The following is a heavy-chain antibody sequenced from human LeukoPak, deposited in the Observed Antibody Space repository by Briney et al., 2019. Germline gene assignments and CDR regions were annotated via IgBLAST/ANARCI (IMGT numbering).Heavy chain of an antibody. CDR1: GFIFSSYD. V-gene: IGHV3-13*01. J-gene: IGHJ3*02. CDR3: ARDPGPNMAAWGAFDI. Sequence: PGGSLRLSCAASGFIFSSYDMHWVRQATGKGLEWVSAIGTAGDTYYPGSVKGRFTISRENAKNSLCLQMNSLRGEDTAVYYCARDPGPNMAAWGAFDIWGQGTMVSVSS. D-gene: IGHD6-13*01. CDR2: IGTAGDT.